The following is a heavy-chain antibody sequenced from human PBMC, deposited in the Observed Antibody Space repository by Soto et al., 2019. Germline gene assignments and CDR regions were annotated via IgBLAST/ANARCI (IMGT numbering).Heavy chain of an antibody. J-gene: IGHJ4*02. Sequence: VGSLTLSCAASGFTVSDYYMSWIRQAPGKGLEWVSYISSSSSSYTNYADSVKGRFTISRDNAKNSLYLQMNSLRAEDTAVYYCARTRLYCSSTSCYFFDYWGQGTLVTVSS. V-gene: IGHV3-11*06. CDR3: ARTRLYCSSTSCYFFDY. CDR2: ISSSSSSYT. CDR1: GFTVSDYY. D-gene: IGHD2-2*01.